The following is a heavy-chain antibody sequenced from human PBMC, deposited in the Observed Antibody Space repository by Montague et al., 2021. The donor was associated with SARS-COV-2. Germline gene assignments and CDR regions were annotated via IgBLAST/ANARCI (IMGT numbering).Heavy chain of an antibody. V-gene: IGHV1-8*01. Sequence: SVKVSCKASGYTFTSYDINWVRQAAGQGLEWMGRMNLNSGNTGYAQKLQGRVTMTRDTSMNTAYMELSSLRSEDTAVYYCARASLVRGVIITRVRYSYYMDVWGKGTTVTVS. CDR1: GYTFTSYD. CDR3: ARASLVRGVIITRVRYSYYMDV. CDR2: MNLNSGNT. J-gene: IGHJ6*03. D-gene: IGHD3-10*01.